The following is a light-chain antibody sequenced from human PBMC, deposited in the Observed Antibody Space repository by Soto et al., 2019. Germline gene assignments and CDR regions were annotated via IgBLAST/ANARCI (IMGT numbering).Light chain of an antibody. CDR2: EVS. V-gene: IGLV2-14*01. CDR3: TSFTSYSSHDV. CDR1: ISDVGGYNY. J-gene: IGLJ1*01. Sequence: QSALTQPASVSGSPGQSITISCTGTISDVGGYNYVSWYQQHPGKAPKLMIYEVSYRPSGISNRFSGSKSGNTASLTISGLQAEDEADYYCTSFTSYSSHDVFGTGTKLTVL.